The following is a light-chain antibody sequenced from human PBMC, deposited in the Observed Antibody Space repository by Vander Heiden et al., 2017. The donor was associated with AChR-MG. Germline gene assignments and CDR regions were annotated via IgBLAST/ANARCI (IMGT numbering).Light chain of an antibody. V-gene: IGKV3-15*01. CDR2: GAA. CDR1: QSVSSN. J-gene: IGKJ5*01. Sequence: EIVMTQSPATLSVSPGERATLSCRASQSVSSNLAWYQQKPGQAPRLVIYGAATRATGIPARCSGSGSGTEFTRTISSLQSEDFAVYYCQQYNNLPFTLGPGKRLEIK. CDR3: QQYNNLPFT.